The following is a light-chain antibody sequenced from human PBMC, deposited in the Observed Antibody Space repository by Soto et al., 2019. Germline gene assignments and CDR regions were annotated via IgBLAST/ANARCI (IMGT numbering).Light chain of an antibody. CDR1: QTIGRR. J-gene: IGKJ1*01. CDR2: DAS. CDR3: QEYKSYSWT. V-gene: IGKV1-5*01. Sequence: IQMTQSPSTLSASVGDRVTITCRASQTIGRRLAWYQQKPGKAPKLLIYDASNLESGVPSRVSGSGSGTEYTLTIDSLQPDDFATYYCQEYKSYSWTFGQGTKMEV.